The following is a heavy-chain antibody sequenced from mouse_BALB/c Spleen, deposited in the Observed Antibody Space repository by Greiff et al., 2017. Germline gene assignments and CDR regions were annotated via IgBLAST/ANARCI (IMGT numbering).Heavy chain of an antibody. D-gene: IGHD2-10*02. CDR3: ARSYGNSFAY. CDR2: IYPGDGDT. J-gene: IGHJ3*01. V-gene: IGHV1-80*01. CDR1: GYAFSSYW. Sequence: VKLQESGAELVRPGSSVKISCKASGYAFSSYWMNWVKQRPGQGLEWIGQIYPGDGDTNYNGKFKGKATLTADKSSSTAYMQLSSLTSEDSAVYFCARSYGNSFAYWGQGTLVTVSA.